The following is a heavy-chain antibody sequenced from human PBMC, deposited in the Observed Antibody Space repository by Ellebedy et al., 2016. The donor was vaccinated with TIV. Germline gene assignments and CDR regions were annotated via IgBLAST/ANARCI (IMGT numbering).Heavy chain of an antibody. D-gene: IGHD2-15*01. J-gene: IGHJ4*02. V-gene: IGHV3-74*03. Sequence: GESLKISCADSGFTFSIYWMHWVRQVPGKGLVWVSRIYTDVTSTTYADSVKGRFTISRDSSKNTLYLHMNNLRPEDTAVYHCTRGMGRSWSLYSWGQGTLVTVSS. CDR1: GFTFSIYW. CDR3: TRGMGRSWSLYS. CDR2: IYTDVTST.